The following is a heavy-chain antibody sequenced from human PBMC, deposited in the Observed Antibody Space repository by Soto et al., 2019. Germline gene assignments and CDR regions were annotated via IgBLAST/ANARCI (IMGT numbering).Heavy chain of an antibody. V-gene: IGHV3-74*01. J-gene: IGHJ3*01. CDR1: GFTFSYYW. Sequence: GGSLRLSCAASGFTFSYYWMHWVRQAPGQGLVWVSRIHSDGSSTTYADSVKGRFTISRDNVKNTLYLQMNSLRAEDTAVYYCARGDRGAFDLWGQGTMVNVSS. CDR3: ARGDRGAFDL. CDR2: IHSDGSST. D-gene: IGHD2-21*02.